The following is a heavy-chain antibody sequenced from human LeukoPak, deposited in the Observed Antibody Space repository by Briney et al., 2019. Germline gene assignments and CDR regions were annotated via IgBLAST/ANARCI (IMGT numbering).Heavy chain of an antibody. CDR3: AAKGYCSSTSCRRYYYYMDV. J-gene: IGHJ6*03. Sequence: ASVKVSCKASGYTFTGYYMHWVRQAPGQGLEWMGWISLNSGDTSYAQSFQGRVTMTRDTSISTAYMELSRLRSDDTAVYYCAAKGYCSSTSCRRYYYYMDVWGKGTTVTVSS. CDR1: GYTFTGYY. D-gene: IGHD2-2*01. V-gene: IGHV1-2*02. CDR2: ISLNSGDT.